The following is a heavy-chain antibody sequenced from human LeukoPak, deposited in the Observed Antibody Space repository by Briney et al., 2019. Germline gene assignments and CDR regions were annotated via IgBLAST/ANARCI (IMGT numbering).Heavy chain of an antibody. V-gene: IGHV3-23*01. Sequence: GGSLRLSCAASGFTFSSYAMTWMRQAPGKGVEWVSTISGSGGTTDYADSVKGRFTISRDNSKNTLYLQMNSLRADDPAVYYCAKGKNGPGFLNWFDPWGEGTLVTVSS. J-gene: IGHJ5*02. CDR1: GFTFSSYA. CDR3: AKGKNGPGFLNWFDP. CDR2: ISGSGGTT. D-gene: IGHD3-9*01.